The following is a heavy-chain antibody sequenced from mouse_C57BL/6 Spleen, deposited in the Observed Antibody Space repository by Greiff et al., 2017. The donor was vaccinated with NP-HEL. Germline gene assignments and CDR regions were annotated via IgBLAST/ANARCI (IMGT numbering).Heavy chain of an antibody. CDR2: INPSNGGT. CDR3: AIDYDEGGD. Sequence: EVQLQQSGPELVKPGASVKIPCKASGYTFTDYNMDWVKQSHGKSLEWIGNINPSNGGTNYNEKFKSKATLTVDKSSSTAYMQLSSLTSEDSAVYYCAIDYDEGGDWGQGTSVTVSS. D-gene: IGHD2-4*01. CDR1: GYTFTDYN. J-gene: IGHJ4*01. V-gene: IGHV1-18*01.